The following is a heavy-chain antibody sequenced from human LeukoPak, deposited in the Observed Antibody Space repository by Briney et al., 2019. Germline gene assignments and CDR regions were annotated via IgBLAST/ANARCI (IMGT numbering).Heavy chain of an antibody. V-gene: IGHV3-7*01. J-gene: IGHJ4*02. CDR3: ARGSGGYCFDY. CDR1: GFTFSNYW. CDR2: IKEDGTEK. D-gene: IGHD1-26*01. Sequence: PGGSLRLSCAASGFTFSNYWMSWVRQAPGKGLEWVADIKEDGTEKYYVDSVKGRFTISRDNAKNSLYLQMNSLRVEDTAVYYCARGSGGYCFDYWGQGTLVTISS.